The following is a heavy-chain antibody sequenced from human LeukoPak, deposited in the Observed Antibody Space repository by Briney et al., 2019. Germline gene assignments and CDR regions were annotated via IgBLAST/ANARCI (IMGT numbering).Heavy chain of an antibody. CDR3: ARSPRGISSSWRAFDI. V-gene: IGHV4-59*11. Sequence: SETLSLTCTVSGCSINSHYWSWIRQPPGKGLEWIGYIYYSGSTNYNPSLKSRVTISVDTSKIQFSLKLSSVTAADTAVYYCARSPRGISSSWRAFDIWGQGTMVTVSS. D-gene: IGHD6-13*01. J-gene: IGHJ3*02. CDR1: GCSINSHY. CDR2: IYYSGST.